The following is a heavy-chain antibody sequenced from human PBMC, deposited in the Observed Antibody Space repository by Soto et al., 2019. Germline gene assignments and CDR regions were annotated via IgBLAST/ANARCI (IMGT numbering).Heavy chain of an antibody. Sequence: QVQLVESGGGVVQPGRSLRLSCAASGFTFSNYAMHWVRQAPGKGLEWVAVISNDGSNKYYADSVKGRFTISRDNSNNTLYLQMNSLRAEDTAVYYCASALFVVVPAAVEDAYYFGMDVWGQGTAVTVSS. CDR1: GFTFSNYA. J-gene: IGHJ6*02. D-gene: IGHD2-2*01. V-gene: IGHV3-30*03. CDR2: ISNDGSNK. CDR3: ASALFVVVPAAVEDAYYFGMDV.